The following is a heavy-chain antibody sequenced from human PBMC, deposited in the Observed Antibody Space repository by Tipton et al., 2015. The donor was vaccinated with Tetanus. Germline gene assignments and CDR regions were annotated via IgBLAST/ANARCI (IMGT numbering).Heavy chain of an antibody. J-gene: IGHJ4*02. CDR2: TYYRSKWFN. V-gene: IGHV6-1*01. D-gene: IGHD4-11*01. CDR3: TRNKHYSHDS. CDR1: GDSVSSNSAG. Sequence: VQLVQSGPEVKPSQTLTVTCAISGDSVSSNSAGWHWIRQSPSRGLEWLGRTYYRSKWFNDYAVSVKSRITINADASKNQFSLQLNSVSPEDTAMYYCTRNKHYSHDSWGQGTLVTVSS.